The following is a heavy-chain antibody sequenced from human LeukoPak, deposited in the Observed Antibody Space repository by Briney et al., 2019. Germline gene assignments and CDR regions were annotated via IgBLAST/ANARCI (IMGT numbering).Heavy chain of an antibody. CDR1: GFTFSSYA. CDR3: ATDYYGSGSTYY. CDR2: ISGSGGST. Sequence: PGGSLRLSCAASGFTFSSYAMSWVRQAPGKGLEWVSAISGSGGSTHYADSVKGRFTISRDNSKNTLYLQMSSLRAEDTAVYYCATDYYGSGSTYYWGQGTLVTVSS. J-gene: IGHJ4*02. V-gene: IGHV3-23*01. D-gene: IGHD3-10*01.